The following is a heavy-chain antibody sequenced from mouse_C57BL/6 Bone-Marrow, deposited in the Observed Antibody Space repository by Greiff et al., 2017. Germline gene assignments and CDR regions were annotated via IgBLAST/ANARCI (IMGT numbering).Heavy chain of an antibody. V-gene: IGHV1-42*01. CDR3: AIIYDGYGGGFAY. D-gene: IGHD2-2*01. CDR2: INPSTGGT. CDR1: GYSFTGYY. J-gene: IGHJ3*01. Sequence: VQLQQSGPELVKPGASVKISCKASGYSFTGYYMNWVKQSPEKSLEWIGEINPSTGGTTYNQKFKAKATLTVDKSSSTAYMQLKSLTSEDSAVYYCAIIYDGYGGGFAYWGQGTLVTVSA.